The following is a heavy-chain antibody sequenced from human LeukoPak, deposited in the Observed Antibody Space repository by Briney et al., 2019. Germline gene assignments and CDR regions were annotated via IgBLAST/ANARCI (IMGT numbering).Heavy chain of an antibody. V-gene: IGHV3-33*01. D-gene: IGHD6-6*01. CDR3: AREVRELVFSGGEDNNWFDP. CDR2: VWYDGSNK. CDR1: GFTFSGYG. J-gene: IGHJ5*02. Sequence: GGSLRLSCAASGFTFSGYGMHWVRQAPGKGLAWVAVVWYDGSNKYYADSVKGRFTISRDNSKNTLYLQMNSLRAEDTAVYYCAREVRELVFSGGEDNNWFDPWGQGTLVTVSS.